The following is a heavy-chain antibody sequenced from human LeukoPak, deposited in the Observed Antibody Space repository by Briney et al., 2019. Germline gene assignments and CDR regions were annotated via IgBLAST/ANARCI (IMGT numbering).Heavy chain of an antibody. Sequence: ASVKVSCKASGYTFTSYAMHWVRQAPGQRLEWMGWINAGNGNTKYSQKFQGRVTITRDTSASTAYMELSSLRSEDTAVYYCARDDGAIIAAAGNFDYWGQGTLVTVSS. J-gene: IGHJ4*02. D-gene: IGHD6-13*01. CDR3: ARDDGAIIAAAGNFDY. CDR1: GYTFTSYA. V-gene: IGHV1-3*01. CDR2: INAGNGNT.